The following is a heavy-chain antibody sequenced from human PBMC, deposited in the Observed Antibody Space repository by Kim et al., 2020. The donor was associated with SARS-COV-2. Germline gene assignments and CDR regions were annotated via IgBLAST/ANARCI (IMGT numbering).Heavy chain of an antibody. J-gene: IGHJ6*01. CDR1: GFTFSSYS. V-gene: IGHV3-21*01. CDR2: ISSSSSYI. Sequence: GGSLRLSCAASGFTFSSYSMNWVRQAPGKGLEWVSSISSSSSYIYYADSVKGRFTISRDNAKNSLYLQMNSLRAEDTAVYYCARDLWVQNWQRRYYYYGMDVWRQGATVTDSS. CDR3: ARDLWVQNWQRRYYYYGMDV. D-gene: IGHD5-18*01.